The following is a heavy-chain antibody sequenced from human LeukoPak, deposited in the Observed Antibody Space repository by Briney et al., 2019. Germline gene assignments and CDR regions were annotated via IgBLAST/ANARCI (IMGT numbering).Heavy chain of an antibody. J-gene: IGHJ4*02. Sequence: GESLKISCKGSGYSFTSYWIGWVRQMPGKGLELMGIIYPRDFDTRYSPSFQGQVTISADKSITTTYLQWSGLKASDTAMYYCARLNDFWSGYLKYYFDYWGQGTLVTVSS. D-gene: IGHD3-3*01. V-gene: IGHV5-51*01. CDR2: IYPRDFDT. CDR3: ARLNDFWSGYLKYYFDY. CDR1: GYSFTSYW.